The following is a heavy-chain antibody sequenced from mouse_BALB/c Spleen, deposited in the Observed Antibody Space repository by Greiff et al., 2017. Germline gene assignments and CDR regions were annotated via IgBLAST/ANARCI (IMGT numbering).Heavy chain of an antibody. CDR2: IDPSDSYT. CDR1: GYTFTSYW. J-gene: IGHJ2*01. V-gene: IGHV1-69*02. D-gene: IGHD1-1*01. CDR3: ARRPSHYYGSSYDY. Sequence: QVQLQQPGAELVKPGASVKLSCKASGYTFTSYWMHWVKQRPGQGLEWIGEIDPSDSYTNYNQKFKGKATLTVDKSSSTAYMQLSSLTSEDSAVYYCARRPSHYYGSSYDYWGQGTTLTVSS.